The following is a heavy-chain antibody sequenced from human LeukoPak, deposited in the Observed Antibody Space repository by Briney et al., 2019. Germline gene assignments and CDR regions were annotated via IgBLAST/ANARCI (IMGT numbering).Heavy chain of an antibody. Sequence: SVKVSCKASGGTFSSYTISWVLQAPGQGLEWMGRIIPILGIANYAQKFQGRVTITADKSTSTAYMELSSLRSEDTAVYYCARGPSYYYDSSGYQDYWGQGTLVTVSS. CDR2: IIPILGIA. D-gene: IGHD3-22*01. CDR1: GGTFSSYT. CDR3: ARGPSYYYDSSGYQDY. J-gene: IGHJ4*02. V-gene: IGHV1-69*02.